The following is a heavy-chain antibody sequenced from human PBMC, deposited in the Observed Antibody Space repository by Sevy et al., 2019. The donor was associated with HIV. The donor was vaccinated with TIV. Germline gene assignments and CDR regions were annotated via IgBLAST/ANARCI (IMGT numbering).Heavy chain of an antibody. CDR3: ARDNDYCTSSNCPPYGMDL. D-gene: IGHD2-2*01. Sequence: ASVKVSCKASGYTFTGYYIHWVRQAPGQGLEWMGWINPYSGGTNYAQKFQGRVTMTRDTSISTAYMELSRLRSDDTALYYCARDNDYCTSSNCPPYGMDLWGQGTTVTVSS. V-gene: IGHV1-2*02. CDR1: GYTFTGYY. CDR2: INPYSGGT. J-gene: IGHJ6*02.